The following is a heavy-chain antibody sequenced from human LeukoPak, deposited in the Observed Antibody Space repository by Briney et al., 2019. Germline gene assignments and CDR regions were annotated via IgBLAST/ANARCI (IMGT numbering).Heavy chain of an antibody. CDR3: ARVSPVSYYYYYMDV. J-gene: IGHJ6*03. V-gene: IGHV4-59*01. Sequence: SETLSLTCTVSGGSISSYYWSWIRQPPGKGLEWIGYIYYSGSTNYNPSLKSRVTISVDTSKNQFSLKLSSVTAADTAVYYCARVSPVSYYYYYMDVWGKGTTVTVSS. CDR1: GGSISSYY. CDR2: IYYSGST. D-gene: IGHD4-17*01.